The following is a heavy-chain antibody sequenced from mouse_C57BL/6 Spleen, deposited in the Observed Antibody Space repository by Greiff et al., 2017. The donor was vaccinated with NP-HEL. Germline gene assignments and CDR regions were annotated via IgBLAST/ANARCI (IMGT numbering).Heavy chain of an antibody. Sequence: EVQLQQSGPELVKPGASVKIPCKASGYTFTDYNMDWVKQSHGKSLEWIGDINPNNGGTIYNQKFKGKATLTVDKSSSTAYMELRSLTSEDTAVYYCARYASLYGSSLYAMDYWGQGTSVTVSS. CDR3: ARYASLYGSSLYAMDY. J-gene: IGHJ4*01. D-gene: IGHD1-1*01. CDR1: GYTFTDYN. CDR2: INPNNGGT. V-gene: IGHV1-18*01.